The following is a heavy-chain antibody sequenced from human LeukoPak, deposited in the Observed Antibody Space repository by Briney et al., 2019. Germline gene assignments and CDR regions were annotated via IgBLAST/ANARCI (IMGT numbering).Heavy chain of an antibody. Sequence: QPGRSLRLSCGASGFTFRTYGMHCVRQPPGKGLEWVAMISDDGMKKSHADSVKGRFTISRDNSKNTVYLQMISPRAEDTAVYYCVKDSKTYSFDYWGQGTLVTVSS. CDR1: GFTFRTYG. V-gene: IGHV3-30*18. D-gene: IGHD4-11*01. CDR2: ISDDGMKK. J-gene: IGHJ4*02. CDR3: VKDSKTYSFDY.